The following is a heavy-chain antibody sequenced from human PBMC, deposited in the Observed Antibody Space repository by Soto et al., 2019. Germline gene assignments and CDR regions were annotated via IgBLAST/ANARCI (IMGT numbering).Heavy chain of an antibody. J-gene: IGHJ5*02. V-gene: IGHV3-23*01. Sequence: EVQLLESGGGLVQPGGSLRLSCAASGFTFSSYAMSWVRQAPGKGLEWVSAISGSGGSTYYADSVKGRFTISRDNSKNTLYLQMNSLRAEDTAVYYCAKDRYGIVVVPAAPKNNWFDPWGQGTLVTVSS. D-gene: IGHD2-2*01. CDR3: AKDRYGIVVVPAAPKNNWFDP. CDR1: GFTFSSYA. CDR2: ISGSGGST.